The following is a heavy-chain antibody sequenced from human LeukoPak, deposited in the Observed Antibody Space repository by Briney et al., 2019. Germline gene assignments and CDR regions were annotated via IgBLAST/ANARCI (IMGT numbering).Heavy chain of an antibody. V-gene: IGHV4-59*12. CDR1: GGSISSYY. Sequence: SETLSLTCTVSGGSISSYYWSWIRQPPGKGLEWIGYIYYSGSTNYNPSLKSRVTISVDTSKNQFSLKLSSVTAADTAVYYCVTTGTHYFDYWGQGTLVTVSS. J-gene: IGHJ4*02. CDR3: VTTGTHYFDY. CDR2: IYYSGST. D-gene: IGHD3-3*01.